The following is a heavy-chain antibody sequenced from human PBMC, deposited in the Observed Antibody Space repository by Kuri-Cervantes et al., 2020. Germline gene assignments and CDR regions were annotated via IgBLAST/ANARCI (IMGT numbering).Heavy chain of an antibody. CDR2: ISGSGGST. V-gene: IGHV3-23*01. CDR3: ARVRKLGYCSSTSCYARSQDYYYYTDV. Sequence: GESLKISCAASGFTFSSYAMSWVRQAPGKGLEWVSAISGSGGSTYYADSVKGRFTISRDNSKNTLYLQMNSLRAEDTAVYYCARVRKLGYCSSTSCYARSQDYYYYTDVWGKGTTVTVSS. J-gene: IGHJ6*03. CDR1: GFTFSSYA. D-gene: IGHD2-2*01.